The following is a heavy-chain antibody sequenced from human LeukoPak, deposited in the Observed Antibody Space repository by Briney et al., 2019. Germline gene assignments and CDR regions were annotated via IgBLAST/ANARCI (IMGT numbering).Heavy chain of an antibody. D-gene: IGHD3-10*01. Sequence: ASVKVSCKASGYTFTGYYMHWVRQAPGQGLEWMGWINPNSGGTTYAQKFQGRVTMTRDTSISTAYMELSRLRSDDTAVFYCARDIKDVKTTVGITHFDYWGQGTLVTVSS. CDR3: ARDIKDVKTTVGITHFDY. V-gene: IGHV1-2*02. CDR2: INPNSGGT. CDR1: GYTFTGYY. J-gene: IGHJ4*02.